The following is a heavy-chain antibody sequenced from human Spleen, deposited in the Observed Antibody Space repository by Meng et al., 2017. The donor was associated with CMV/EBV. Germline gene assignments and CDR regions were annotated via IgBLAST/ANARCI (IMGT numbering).Heavy chain of an antibody. CDR2: ISSLVNYE. J-gene: IGHJ4*02. CDR3: ARSSSTWIQLSFDY. V-gene: IGHV3-30*04. CDR1: GFTFSSYA. Sequence: GESLKISCAASGFTFSSYAMHWVRQAPGKGLEWVAVISSLVNYEYYSDSVKGRFTISRDNSKNSLYLQMNSLRAEDTAVYYCARSSSTWIQLSFDYWGQGSLVTVSS. D-gene: IGHD5-18*01.